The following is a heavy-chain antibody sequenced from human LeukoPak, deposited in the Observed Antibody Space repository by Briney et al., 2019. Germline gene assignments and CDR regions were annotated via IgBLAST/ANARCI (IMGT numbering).Heavy chain of an antibody. CDR3: ATSRGYDFWSGHNWFDP. CDR1: GYTFTSYG. D-gene: IGHD3-3*01. V-gene: IGHV1-18*01. CDR2: ISAYNGNT. Sequence: ASVKVSCRASGYTFTSYGISWVRQAPGQGLEWMGWISAYNGNTNYAQKLQGRVTMTTDTSTSTAYMELRSLRSDDTAVYYCATSRGYDFWSGHNWFDPWGQGTLVTVSS. J-gene: IGHJ5*02.